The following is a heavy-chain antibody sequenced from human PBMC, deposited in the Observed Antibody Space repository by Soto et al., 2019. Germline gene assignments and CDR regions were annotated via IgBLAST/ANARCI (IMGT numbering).Heavy chain of an antibody. CDR3: ARDTGDGTFDF. D-gene: IGHD7-27*01. Sequence: ASVKVSCKASGYTFTNYYIHWVRQAPGQGLEWVGLINPKTGTTNDAPKFQGRVTMTSDTSTSTAYMELSSLRSEDTAVYYCARDTGDGTFDFWGQGTLVTVSS. CDR2: INPKTGTT. CDR1: GYTFTNYY. V-gene: IGHV1-2*06. J-gene: IGHJ4*02.